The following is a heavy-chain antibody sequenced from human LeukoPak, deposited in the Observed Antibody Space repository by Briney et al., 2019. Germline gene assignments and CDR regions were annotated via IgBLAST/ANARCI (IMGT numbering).Heavy chain of an antibody. J-gene: IGHJ6*03. V-gene: IGHV3-23*01. Sequence: GGSLRLSSAASGFTFSSYAMSWVRQAPGKGLEWVSAIVGSGGSSYYADSVKGRFTISRDNSKNTLYLQMNSLRAEDTAVYYCARDRDGYGDYVSFQLWFRYYYYMDVWGKGTTVTISS. CDR2: IVGSGGSS. CDR1: GFTFSSYA. D-gene: IGHD4-17*01. CDR3: ARDRDGYGDYVSFQLWFRYYYYMDV.